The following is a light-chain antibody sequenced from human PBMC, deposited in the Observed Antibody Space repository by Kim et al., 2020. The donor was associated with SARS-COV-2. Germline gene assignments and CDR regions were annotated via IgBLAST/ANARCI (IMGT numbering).Light chain of an antibody. CDR2: DAS. V-gene: IGKV1-17*02. CDR1: HGIGNY. Sequence: ASVRDSVTITCRASHGIGNYLGWYQQKPGTAPMRLIYDASSLPSGVPSRFSGSGSGTEFTLTISNLQPEDFAAYYCLQYNSHPPTFGGVTKVDIK. J-gene: IGKJ4*01. CDR3: LQYNSHPPT.